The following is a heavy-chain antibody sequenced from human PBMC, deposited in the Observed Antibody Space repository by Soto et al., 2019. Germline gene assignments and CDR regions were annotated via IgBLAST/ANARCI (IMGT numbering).Heavy chain of an antibody. CDR2: TYYRSKWYN. D-gene: IGHD6-19*01. J-gene: IGHJ6*02. CDR3: ARWGHSSGSDEGYYYYYGMDV. V-gene: IGHV6-1*01. CDR1: GDSVSSNSAA. Sequence: SQTLSLTCAISGDSVSSNSAAWNWIRQSPSRGLEWLGRTYYRSKWYNDYAVSVKSRVTINPDTSKNQFSLQLNSVTPEDTAVYYCARWGHSSGSDEGYYYYYGMDVWGQGTTVTAP.